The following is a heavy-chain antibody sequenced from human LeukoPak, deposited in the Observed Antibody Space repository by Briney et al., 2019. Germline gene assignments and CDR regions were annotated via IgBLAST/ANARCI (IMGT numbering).Heavy chain of an antibody. J-gene: IGHJ4*02. CDR1: GFTFSSYA. Sequence: GSLRLSCAASGFTFSSYAMSWIRQPPGKGLEWIGEINHSGSTNYNPSLKSRVTISVDTSKNQFSLKLSSVTAADTAVYYCARRRSTRDFDYWGQGTLVTVSS. CDR2: INHSGST. CDR3: ARRRSTRDFDY. V-gene: IGHV4-34*01.